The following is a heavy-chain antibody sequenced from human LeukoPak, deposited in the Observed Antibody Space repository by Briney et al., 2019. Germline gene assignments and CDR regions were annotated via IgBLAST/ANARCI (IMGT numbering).Heavy chain of an antibody. D-gene: IGHD4-11*01. Sequence: ASVKVSCKASGYTFTSYDINWVRQAAGQGLEWMGWMNPNSGNKGYAQKFQGRVTMTRNTSISTAYMELSSLRSEDTAVYYCARKRTVTRNWFDLWGQGTLVSVSS. CDR2: MNPNSGNK. CDR1: GYTFTSYD. CDR3: ARKRTVTRNWFDL. J-gene: IGHJ5*02. V-gene: IGHV1-8*01.